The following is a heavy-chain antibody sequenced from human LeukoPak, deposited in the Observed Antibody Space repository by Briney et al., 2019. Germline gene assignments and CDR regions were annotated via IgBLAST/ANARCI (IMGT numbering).Heavy chain of an antibody. CDR2: IPYDGSNK. Sequence: PGGSLRLSCAASGFTFSSHGMHWVRQAPGKGLEWVAVIPYDGSNKYYADSVKGRFTISRDNSKNTLYLQMNSLRAEDTAVYYCAKPGGDSSGGDRDWGQGTLVTVSS. CDR1: GFTFSSHG. D-gene: IGHD3-22*01. CDR3: AKPGGDSSGGDRD. J-gene: IGHJ4*02. V-gene: IGHV3-30*18.